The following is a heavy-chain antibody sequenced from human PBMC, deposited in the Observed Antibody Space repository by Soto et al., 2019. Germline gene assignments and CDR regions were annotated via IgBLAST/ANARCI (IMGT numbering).Heavy chain of an antibody. V-gene: IGHV3-11*06. CDR3: ARGAYGSGRDYFDY. D-gene: IGHD3-10*01. J-gene: IGHJ4*02. CDR1: GFTFSDYY. CDR2: ISSSSGYI. Sequence: VQLLESGGGLVKPGGSLRLSCAASGFTFSDYYMSWIRQAPGKGLEWISYISSSSGYIKYADSVKGRFTISRDNAKNSLYLQMNILRAEDTAVYYCARGAYGSGRDYFDYWGQGTLVTVSS.